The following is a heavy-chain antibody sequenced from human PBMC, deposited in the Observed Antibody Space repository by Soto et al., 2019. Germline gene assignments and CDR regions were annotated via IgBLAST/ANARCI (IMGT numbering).Heavy chain of an antibody. CDR1: GGTFSSYA. CDR2: IIPIFGTA. CDR3: ATYCSGGSFYSGEHYYYYYYGMDV. V-gene: IGHV1-69*13. Sequence: GASVKVSCKASGGTFSSYAISWVRQAPGQGLEWMGGIIPIFGTANYAQKFQGRVTITADESTSTAYMELSSLRSEDTALYYCATYCSGGSFYSGEHYYYYYYGMDVWGQGTTVTVSS. J-gene: IGHJ6*02. D-gene: IGHD2-15*01.